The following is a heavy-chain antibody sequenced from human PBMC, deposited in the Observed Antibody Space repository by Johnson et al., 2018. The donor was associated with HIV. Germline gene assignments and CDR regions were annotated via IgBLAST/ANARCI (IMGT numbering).Heavy chain of an antibody. CDR1: GFTFSSYA. CDR3: TTHSGYESDAFDI. J-gene: IGHJ3*02. D-gene: IGHD5-12*01. Sequence: VQLVESGGGVVQPGRSLRLSCAASGFTFSSYAMNWVRQAPGKGLEWVGRITTNTDGGTTDYAAAVKGKFTISRDDSKNTLYLQMNTLKTEDTALYYCTTHSGYESDAFDIWGQGTMVTVSS. CDR2: ITTNTDGGTT. V-gene: IGHV3-15*01.